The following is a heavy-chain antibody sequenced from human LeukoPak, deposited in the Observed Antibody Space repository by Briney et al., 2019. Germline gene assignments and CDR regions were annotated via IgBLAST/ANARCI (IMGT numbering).Heavy chain of an antibody. D-gene: IGHD4/OR15-4a*01. Sequence: GTLTLTCAVSGFTFSDYYMSWIRQAPGKGLEWVSYISSSGSTIYYADSVKGRFTISRDNDKNSLYLQMNSLRAEDTAVYYCARMVQTTPYCYMDGWGKGTTVSVSS. CDR3: ARMVQTTPYCYMDG. J-gene: IGHJ6*03. CDR2: ISSSGSTI. CDR1: GFTFSDYY. V-gene: IGHV3-11*01.